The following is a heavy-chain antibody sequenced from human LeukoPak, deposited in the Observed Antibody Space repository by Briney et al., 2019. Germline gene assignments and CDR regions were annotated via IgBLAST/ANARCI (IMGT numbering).Heavy chain of an antibody. V-gene: IGHV3-21*04. CDR2: ITSTSSYI. D-gene: IGHD6-13*01. Sequence: GGSLRLSCAASGFTFGIYTMNWVRQAPGKGLEWVSSITSTSSYIYYADSVKGRFTISRDNAKSSLYLQMNSLRAEDTAVYYCASPSPGGGAAGLFDYWGRGTLVTVSS. CDR1: GFTFGIYT. J-gene: IGHJ4*02. CDR3: ASPSPGGGAAGLFDY.